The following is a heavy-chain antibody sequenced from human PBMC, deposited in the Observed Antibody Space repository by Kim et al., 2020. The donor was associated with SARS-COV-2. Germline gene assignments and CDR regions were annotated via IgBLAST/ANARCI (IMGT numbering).Heavy chain of an antibody. CDR3: ARPGGGWFLY. CDR2: NT. D-gene: IGHD6-19*01. V-gene: IGHV1-3*01. J-gene: IGHJ4*02. Sequence: NTKYSQKFQGRVTITRDTSASTAYMELSSLRSEDTAVYYCARPGGGWFLYWGQGTLVTVSS.